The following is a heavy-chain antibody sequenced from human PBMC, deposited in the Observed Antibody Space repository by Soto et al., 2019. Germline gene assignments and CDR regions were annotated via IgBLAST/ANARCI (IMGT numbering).Heavy chain of an antibody. V-gene: IGHV1-69*04. D-gene: IGHD5-12*01. CDR3: ARELAIFIVATADAFDI. J-gene: IGHJ3*02. CDR1: GGTFSSYS. Sequence: GASVKVSCKASGGTFSSYSISWVRQAPGQWLEWMGRIIPILGIANYAQKFQGRVTITADKSTSTAYMELSSLRSEDTAVYYCARELAIFIVATADAFDIWGQGTMVTVSS. CDR2: IIPILGIA.